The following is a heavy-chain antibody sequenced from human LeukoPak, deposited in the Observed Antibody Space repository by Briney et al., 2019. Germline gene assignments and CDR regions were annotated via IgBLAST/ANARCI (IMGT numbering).Heavy chain of an antibody. V-gene: IGHV4-30-2*01. Sequence: SQTLSLTCTVSGGSISSGGYYWSWIRQPPGKGLEWIGYIYHSGSTYYNPSLKSRVTISVDRSKNQFSLKLSSVTAADTAVYYCASRTDYGPFDYWGQGTLVTVSS. D-gene: IGHD4-17*01. CDR3: ASRTDYGPFDY. J-gene: IGHJ4*02. CDR1: GGSISSGGYY. CDR2: IYHSGST.